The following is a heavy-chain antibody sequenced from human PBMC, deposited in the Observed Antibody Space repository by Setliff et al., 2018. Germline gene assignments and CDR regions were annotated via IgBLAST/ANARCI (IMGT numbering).Heavy chain of an antibody. Sequence: PSETLSLTCTVSGDSISSSTYHWGWIRQSPGKGLEWIGNIYYNGNTNKNPSLKSRVTISVDTSRDQFSLRLSSVTAADTAMYYCAGVRVVQGYYEFDYWGQGTLVTVSS. D-gene: IGHD3-16*01. CDR3: AGVRVVQGYYEFDY. CDR2: IYYNGNT. J-gene: IGHJ4*02. CDR1: GDSISSSTYH. V-gene: IGHV4-39*07.